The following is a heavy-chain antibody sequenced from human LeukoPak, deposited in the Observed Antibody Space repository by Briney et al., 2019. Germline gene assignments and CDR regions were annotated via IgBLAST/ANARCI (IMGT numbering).Heavy chain of an antibody. CDR3: ARTTVTTRSVVYGMDV. CDR1: GYTFPSYA. J-gene: IGHJ6*02. Sequence: ASVKVSCKASGYTFPSYAMNWVRQAPGQGLEWMGWINTNTGNPTYAQGFTGRFVFSLDTSVSTAYLQISSLKAEDTAVYYCARTTVTTRSVVYGMDVWGQGTTVTVSS. D-gene: IGHD4-17*01. V-gene: IGHV7-4-1*02. CDR2: INTNTGNP.